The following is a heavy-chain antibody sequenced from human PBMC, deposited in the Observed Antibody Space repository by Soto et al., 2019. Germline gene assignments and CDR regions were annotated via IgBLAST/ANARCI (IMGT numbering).Heavy chain of an antibody. Sequence: GGSLRLSCAASGFTFSSYGMHWVRQAPGKGLEWVAVISYDGSNKYYADSVKGRFTISRDNSKNTLYLQMNSLRAEDTAVYYCAADRVGGYNSWNYWGQGTLVTVSS. CDR2: ISYDGSNK. V-gene: IGHV3-30*03. J-gene: IGHJ4*02. CDR3: AADRVGGYNSWNY. D-gene: IGHD5-12*01. CDR1: GFTFSSYG.